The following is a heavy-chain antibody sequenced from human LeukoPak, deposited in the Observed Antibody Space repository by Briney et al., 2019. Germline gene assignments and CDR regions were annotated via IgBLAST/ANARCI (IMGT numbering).Heavy chain of an antibody. CDR1: GYTFTSYD. D-gene: IGHD2-21*02. J-gene: IGHJ6*03. CDR2: MNPNSGNT. Sequence: ASVKVSCKASGYTFTSYDINWVRQATGQGLEWMGWMNPNSGNTGYAQKFQGRVTMTRNTSISTAYMELSSPRSEDTAVYYCAREVGDDEATRYYYYYYMDVWGKGTTVTISS. V-gene: IGHV1-8*01. CDR3: AREVGDDEATRYYYYYYMDV.